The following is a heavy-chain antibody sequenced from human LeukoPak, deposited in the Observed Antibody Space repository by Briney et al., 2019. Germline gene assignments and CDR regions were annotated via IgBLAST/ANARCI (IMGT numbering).Heavy chain of an antibody. CDR3: ARVADYGSGTYFIDY. Sequence: SQTLSLTCSVSGDSITRGDYYWTWIRQPPGKGLEWIGFSYYSGTTYYNPSRKSRVAISVALSKTQFSLNLTSVSAADTAVNYGARVADYGSGTYFIDYWGQGSLVTVSS. J-gene: IGHJ4*02. D-gene: IGHD3-10*01. V-gene: IGHV4-30-4*01. CDR1: GDSITRGDYY. CDR2: SYYSGTT.